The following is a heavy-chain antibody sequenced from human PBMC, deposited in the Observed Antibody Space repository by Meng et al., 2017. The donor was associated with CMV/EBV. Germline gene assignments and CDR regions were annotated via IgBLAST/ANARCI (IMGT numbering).Heavy chain of an antibody. CDR1: EFTFSSYT. Sequence: GESLKISCAASEFTFSSYTMSWVRQAPGKGLEWVSSITPNSSYILYADSMKGRFTISRDNAKNSLYLQMNSLRAEDTAVYYCARDLFGRYYDFWSGYYYYYYGMDVWGQGTTVTVSS. V-gene: IGHV3-21*01. CDR3: ARDLFGRYYDFWSGYYYYYYGMDV. CDR2: ITPNSSYI. J-gene: IGHJ6*02. D-gene: IGHD3-3*01.